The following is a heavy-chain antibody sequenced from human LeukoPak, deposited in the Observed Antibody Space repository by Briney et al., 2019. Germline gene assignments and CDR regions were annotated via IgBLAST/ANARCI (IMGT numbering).Heavy chain of an antibody. CDR1: GYSFTSYW. CDR3: ARRAKYCSSTTCSYFDY. Sequence: GESLKISCKGSGYSFTSYWIGWVRQMPGKGLEWMGIIYPGDSDIRYSPSFQGQVTISADKSITTAYLRWSSLKASDTAIYYCARRAKYCSSTTCSYFDYWGRGALVTVSS. CDR2: IYPGDSDI. J-gene: IGHJ4*02. V-gene: IGHV5-51*01. D-gene: IGHD2-2*01.